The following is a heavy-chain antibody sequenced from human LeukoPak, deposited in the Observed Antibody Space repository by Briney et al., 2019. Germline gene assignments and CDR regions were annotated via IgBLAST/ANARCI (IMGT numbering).Heavy chain of an antibody. CDR2: IRSGGTTM. V-gene: IGHV3-11*01. Sequence: GGSLRLSCAASGFTFSDYYMSWIRQAPGKGLEWVSYIRSGGTTMYYADSVKGRFTISRDNAKNSLYLQMKSLRAEDTAVYYCARYFSLNYYYYCMDVWGKGTTVTVSS. CDR1: GFTFSDYY. CDR3: ARYFSLNYYYYCMDV. D-gene: IGHD2/OR15-2a*01. J-gene: IGHJ6*03.